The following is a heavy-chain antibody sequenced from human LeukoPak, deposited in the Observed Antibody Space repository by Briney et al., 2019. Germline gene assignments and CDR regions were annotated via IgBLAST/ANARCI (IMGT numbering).Heavy chain of an antibody. J-gene: IGHJ4*02. CDR3: ARRASTERGHSYGLDY. D-gene: IGHD5-18*01. V-gene: IGHV3-21*01. CDR1: GFTFSNYN. Sequence: GGSLRLSCVVSGFTFSNYNMNWVRQAPGKGLEWVSSIGRSDTYIYYADSVTGRFTISRDNAKNSLYLQMSSLRAEDTAVYFCARRASTERGHSYGLDYWGQGALVSVSS. CDR2: IGRSDTYI.